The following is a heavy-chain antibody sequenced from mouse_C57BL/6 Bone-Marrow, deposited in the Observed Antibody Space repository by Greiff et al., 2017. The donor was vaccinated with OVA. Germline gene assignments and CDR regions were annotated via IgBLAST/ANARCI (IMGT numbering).Heavy chain of an antibody. Sequence: VQLQQSGAELVRPGASVKLSCTASGFNIKDYYMHWVKQRPEQGLEWIGRIDPEDGDTEYAPKFQGKATMTADTYSNTAYLQLSSLTSEETAVYYSTTGITTVVAPAMYYWGQGTSVTVSS. D-gene: IGHD1-1*01. V-gene: IGHV14-1*01. J-gene: IGHJ4*01. CDR2: IDPEDGDT. CDR3: TTGITTVVAPAMYY. CDR1: GFNIKDYY.